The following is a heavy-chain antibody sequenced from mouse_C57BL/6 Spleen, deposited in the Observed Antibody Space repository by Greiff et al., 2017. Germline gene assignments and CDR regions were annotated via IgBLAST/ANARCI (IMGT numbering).Heavy chain of an antibody. CDR2: ISSGSSTI. D-gene: IGHD2-3*01. V-gene: IGHV5-17*01. Sequence: DVHLVESGGGLVKPGGSLKLSCAASGFTFSDYGMHWVRQAPEKGLEWVAYISSGSSTIYYADTVKGRFTISRDNAKNTLFLQMTSLRSEDTAMYYCARHGYSYYVDYWGQGTTLTVSS. J-gene: IGHJ2*01. CDR1: GFTFSDYG. CDR3: ARHGYSYYVDY.